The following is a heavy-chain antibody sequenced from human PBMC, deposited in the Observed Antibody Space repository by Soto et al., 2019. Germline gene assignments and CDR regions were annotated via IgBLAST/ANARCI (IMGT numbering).Heavy chain of an antibody. V-gene: IGHV5-10-1*01. Sequence: GSLRISCNGYEGSFTNYWITWVRQMPGKGLEWMGRIDPSDSYTNYSPSFQGHVTISTDKSISTAYLQWSSLKASDTAIYYCARQNLTTSSDYWGQGTLVTASS. CDR2: IDPSDSYT. CDR1: EGSFTNYW. D-gene: IGHD2-2*01. J-gene: IGHJ4*02. CDR3: ARQNLTTSSDY.